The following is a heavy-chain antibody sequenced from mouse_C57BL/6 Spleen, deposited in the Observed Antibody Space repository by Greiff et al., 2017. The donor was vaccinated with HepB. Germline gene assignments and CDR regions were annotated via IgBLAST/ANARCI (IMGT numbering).Heavy chain of an antibody. Sequence: QVQLQQPGAELVMPGASVKLSCKASGYTFTSYWMHWVKQRPGQGLEWIGEIDPSDSYTNYNQKFKGKSTLTVDKSSSTAYMQLSSLTSEDSAVYYCARSLYRNYSMDYWGQGTSVTVSS. J-gene: IGHJ4*01. CDR2: IDPSDSYT. CDR1: GYTFTSYW. D-gene: IGHD2-1*01. CDR3: ARSLYRNYSMDY. V-gene: IGHV1-69*01.